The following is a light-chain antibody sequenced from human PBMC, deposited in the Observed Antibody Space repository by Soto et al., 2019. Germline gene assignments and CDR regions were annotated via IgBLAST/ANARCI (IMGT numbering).Light chain of an antibody. CDR2: WAS. Sequence: DIVMTQSPDSLVVSLGERAAINCKSSQSVLYSSNNKNYLAWFQQKPGHPPRMLIYWASTRESGVPDRLSGSGSGTDFTLTITSLQAEDVAVYYCQQYYSTPITFGQGTRLEIK. J-gene: IGKJ5*01. CDR1: QSVLYSSNNKNY. CDR3: QQYYSTPIT. V-gene: IGKV4-1*01.